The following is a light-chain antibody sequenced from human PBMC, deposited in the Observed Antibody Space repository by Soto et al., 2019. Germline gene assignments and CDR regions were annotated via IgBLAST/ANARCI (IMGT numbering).Light chain of an antibody. Sequence: EIVMTQSPATLSVSPGERATLSCRASQSVSSNLAWYQQKPGQAPRLLIYGASTRATGIPDRFSGSGSGTDFTLTISRLEPEDFALYYCQQYGRSPRTFGQGTKVEIK. V-gene: IGKV3-20*01. J-gene: IGKJ1*01. CDR2: GAS. CDR1: QSVSSN. CDR3: QQYGRSPRT.